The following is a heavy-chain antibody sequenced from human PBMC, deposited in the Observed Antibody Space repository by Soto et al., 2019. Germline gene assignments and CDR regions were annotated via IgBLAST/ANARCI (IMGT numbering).Heavy chain of an antibody. V-gene: IGHV1-8*01. Sequence: ASVKVSCKASGYTFINYDINWVRQAPGQGLEWVGWMNPDSGNTGYAQNFQGRVTMTGNTYISSVYMELSSLTSEDTAVYYCARRRRSNGWFDPWGQATLVTVSS. CDR3: ARRRRSNGWFDP. J-gene: IGHJ5*02. CDR2: MNPDSGNT. D-gene: IGHD2-8*01. CDR1: GYTFINYD.